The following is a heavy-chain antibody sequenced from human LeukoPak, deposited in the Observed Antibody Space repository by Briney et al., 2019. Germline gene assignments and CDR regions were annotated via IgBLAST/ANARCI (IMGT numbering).Heavy chain of an antibody. CDR1: GYTFTSYY. J-gene: IGHJ5*02. V-gene: IGHV1-46*01. CDR3: AATSDGDYVWFDP. D-gene: IGHD4-17*01. CDR2: INPSGGST. Sequence: ASVKVSCKASGYTFTSYYMHWVRQAPGQGLEWMGIINPSGGSTSYAQKLQGRVTMTRDMSTSTVYMELRSLRSDDTAVYYCAATSDGDYVWFDPWGQGTLVTVSS.